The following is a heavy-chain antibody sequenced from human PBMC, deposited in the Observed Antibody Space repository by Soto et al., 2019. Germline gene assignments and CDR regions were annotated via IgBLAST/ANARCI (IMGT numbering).Heavy chain of an antibody. CDR1: GFSLNTSGVG. Sequence: QITLKESGPALVNPTQTLTLTCTISGFSLNTSGVGVGWIRQPPGKALEWLALIYWSDEKRYSPSLKTRLTITKDTSKNQVVLTMTNMDPVDTATYYCARRPPYTNYLDYWGQGTLVTVSS. CDR3: ARRPPYTNYLDY. V-gene: IGHV2-5*01. D-gene: IGHD4-4*01. J-gene: IGHJ4*02. CDR2: IYWSDEK.